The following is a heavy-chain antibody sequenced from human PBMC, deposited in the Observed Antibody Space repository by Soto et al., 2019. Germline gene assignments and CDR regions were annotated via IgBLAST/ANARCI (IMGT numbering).Heavy chain of an antibody. CDR1: GFTFSSYW. CDR2: ISDDGSTT. Sequence: PGGSLRLSCEVSGFTFSSYWMHWVRQVPGKGLIWVSRISDDGSTTTYAYSVKGRFTISRDNAKNTLYLQMNSLRADATGLYYCTRGPRVSSTGTGAHWGQGTLVTASS. CDR3: TRGPRVSSTGTGAH. J-gene: IGHJ4*02. D-gene: IGHD1-1*01. V-gene: IGHV3-74*01.